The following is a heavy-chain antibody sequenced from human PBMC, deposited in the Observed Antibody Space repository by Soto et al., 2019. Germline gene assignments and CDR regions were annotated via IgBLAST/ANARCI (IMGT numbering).Heavy chain of an antibody. D-gene: IGHD6-6*01. J-gene: IGHJ4*02. CDR3: ARAMYSSSSECFDY. CDR2: IKQDGSEK. V-gene: IGHV3-7*03. CDR1: GFTFSSYW. Sequence: GGSLRLSCAASGFTFSSYWMSWVRQAPGKGLEWVANIKQDGSEKYYVDSVKGRFTISKDNAKNPLYLQMNSLRAEDTAVYYCARAMYSSSSECFDYWGQGTLVTVSS.